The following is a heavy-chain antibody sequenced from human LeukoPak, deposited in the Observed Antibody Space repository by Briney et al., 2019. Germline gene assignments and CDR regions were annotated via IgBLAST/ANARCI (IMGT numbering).Heavy chain of an antibody. Sequence: ASVKVSCKASGYTFTSYGINWVRQTPGQGLEWMGWISAYNGNTNYAQKLQGRVTMTTDTSTSTAYMELRSLRSDDTAVYYCASRSSSWYVDAFDIWGQGTMVTVSS. CDR1: GYTFTSYG. CDR2: ISAYNGNT. J-gene: IGHJ3*02. V-gene: IGHV1-18*01. D-gene: IGHD6-13*01. CDR3: ASRSSSWYVDAFDI.